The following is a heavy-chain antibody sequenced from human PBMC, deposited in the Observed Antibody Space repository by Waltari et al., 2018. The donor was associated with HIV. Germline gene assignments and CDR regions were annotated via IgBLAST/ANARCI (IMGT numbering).Heavy chain of an antibody. D-gene: IGHD3-10*01. CDR1: GGSLSYYY. Sequence: QVQLQESGPGLVKPSETLSLTCTVSGGSLSYYYWSWIRQPPGKGLEWIGYIYYSGSTAHNPSLKSRVTISVDTSKNQFSLRLSSVTAADTAVYYCARDHKYASGLPDSWGQGTLVTVSS. CDR2: IYYSGST. CDR3: ARDHKYASGLPDS. J-gene: IGHJ4*02. V-gene: IGHV4-59*01.